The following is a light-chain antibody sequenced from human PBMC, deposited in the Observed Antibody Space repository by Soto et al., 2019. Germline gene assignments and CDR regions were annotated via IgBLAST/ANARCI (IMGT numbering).Light chain of an antibody. CDR2: GNS. Sequence: QSVLTQPPSVSGAPGQRITISCTESRSNIGAGYDVHWYQQLPGTAPKLLIYGNSNRPSGVPDRFSGSKSGTSASLAITGLQAEDEADYYCQSYDSSLSGWVFGGRTKLTVL. CDR1: RSNIGAGYD. V-gene: IGLV1-40*01. CDR3: QSYDSSLSGWV. J-gene: IGLJ3*02.